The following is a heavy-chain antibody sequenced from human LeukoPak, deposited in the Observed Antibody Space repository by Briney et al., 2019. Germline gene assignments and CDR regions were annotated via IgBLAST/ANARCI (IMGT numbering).Heavy chain of an antibody. CDR1: GFTFSSYA. Sequence: GGSLRLSCAASGFTFSSYAMHWVRQAPGKGLEWVAVISYDGSNKYYADSVKGRFTISRDNSKNTLYLQMNSLRAEDTAVYYCARGVGATGGSGTFDYWGQGTLVTVSS. CDR2: ISYDGSNK. D-gene: IGHD1-26*01. V-gene: IGHV3-30-3*01. CDR3: ARGVGATGGSGTFDY. J-gene: IGHJ4*02.